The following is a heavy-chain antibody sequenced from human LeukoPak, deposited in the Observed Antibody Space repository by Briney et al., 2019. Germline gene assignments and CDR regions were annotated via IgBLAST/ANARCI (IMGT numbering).Heavy chain of an antibody. D-gene: IGHD3-3*01. CDR2: IYYSGST. CDR1: GGPISSYY. J-gene: IGHJ4*02. CDR3: ARVSTIFGVVAYYFDY. Sequence: SSETQSLTCTVSGGPISSYYWSWIRQPPGKGLEWIGYIYYSGSTNYNPSLKSRVTISVDTSKNQFSLKLSSVTAADTAVYYCARVSTIFGVVAYYFDYWGQGTLVTVSS. V-gene: IGHV4-59*12.